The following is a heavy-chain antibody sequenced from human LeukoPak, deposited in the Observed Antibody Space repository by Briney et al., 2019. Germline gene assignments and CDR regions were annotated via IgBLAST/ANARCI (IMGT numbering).Heavy chain of an antibody. V-gene: IGHV4-34*01. D-gene: IGHD2-2*01. CDR3: ARTDIVVVPADFDI. CDR2: INHSGST. Sequence: PSETLSLTCAVYGGSFSGYYWSWIRQPPEKGLEWIGEINHSGSTNYNPSLKSRVTISVDTSKNQFSLKLSSVTAADTAVYYCARTDIVVVPADFDIWGQGTMVTGSS. CDR1: GGSFSGYY. J-gene: IGHJ3*02.